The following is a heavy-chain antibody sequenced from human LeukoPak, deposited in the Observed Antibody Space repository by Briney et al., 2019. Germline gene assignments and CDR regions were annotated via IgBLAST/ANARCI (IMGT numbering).Heavy chain of an antibody. Sequence: GSLRLSCAAYGFTFSSSWMHWVRQAPGKGLVWVSRIATDGSSTSYADSVKGRFTISRDNAKNTLYLQMNSLRAEDTAVYYCASPGTAVTTRNASDIWGQGTMVTVSS. D-gene: IGHD4-17*01. CDR3: ASPGTAVTTRNASDI. V-gene: IGHV3-74*01. CDR1: GFTFSSSW. CDR2: IATDGSST. J-gene: IGHJ3*02.